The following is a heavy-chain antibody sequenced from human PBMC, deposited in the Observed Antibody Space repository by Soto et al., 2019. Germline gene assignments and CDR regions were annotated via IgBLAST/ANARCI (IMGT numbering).Heavy chain of an antibody. D-gene: IGHD4-4*01. CDR2: IGAYNDNA. CDR3: ARDYFSDYVFDY. Sequence: AASVKVSCKASGYTFTSYGISWVRQAPGQGLEWMGYIGAYNDNANYAQKFRGRVTMTTDTSTTTAYMELRSLRSDDTAVYFCARDYFSDYVFDYWGQGTLVTVSS. J-gene: IGHJ4*02. V-gene: IGHV1-18*01. CDR1: GYTFTSYG.